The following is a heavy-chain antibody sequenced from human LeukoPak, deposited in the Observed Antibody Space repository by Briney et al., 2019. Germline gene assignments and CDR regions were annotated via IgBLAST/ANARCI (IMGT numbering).Heavy chain of an antibody. CDR2: ISSSSSYI. J-gene: IGHJ6*03. Sequence: GXLRLSCAASGFTFSSYSMNWVRQAPGKGLEWVSSISSSSSYIYYADSVKGRFTISRDNAKNSLYMQMNSLRAEDTAVYYCARDSEDRYCSSTSCSRGYYYYYMDVWGKGTTVTVSS. V-gene: IGHV3-21*01. CDR1: GFTFSSYS. D-gene: IGHD2-2*01. CDR3: ARDSEDRYCSSTSCSRGYYYYYMDV.